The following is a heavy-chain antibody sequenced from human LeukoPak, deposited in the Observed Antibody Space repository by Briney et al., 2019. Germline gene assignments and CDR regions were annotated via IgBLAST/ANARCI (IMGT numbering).Heavy chain of an antibody. V-gene: IGHV1-2*02. CDR1: EYTFTGYY. J-gene: IGHJ4*02. D-gene: IGHD6-13*01. CDR2: INPNSDDT. CDR3: ARADSSSWSPYFDY. Sequence: ASVKVSCKASEYTFTGYYIHWVRQAPGQGLEWMGWINPNSDDTKYAQRFQGRVTMTRDTSISAAYMELSRLRSDDTAVYYCARADSSSWSPYFDYWGQGTLVTVSS.